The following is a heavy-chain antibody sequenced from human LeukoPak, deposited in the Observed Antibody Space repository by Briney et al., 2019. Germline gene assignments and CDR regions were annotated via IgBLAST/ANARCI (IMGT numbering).Heavy chain of an antibody. CDR2: IYPGDSKT. J-gene: IGHJ4*02. V-gene: IGHV5-51*01. CDR1: GYSFTGHW. CDR3: GKVYCSGGGCYKGPFDY. Sequence: GESLKISCKASGYSFTGHWIGWVRQMPGQGLELMGIIYPGDSKTKYSPSFQGQVTISADKSITTAYLQWSSLRASDTAMYYCGKVYCSGGGCYKGPFDYWGQGTLVTVSS. D-gene: IGHD2-15*01.